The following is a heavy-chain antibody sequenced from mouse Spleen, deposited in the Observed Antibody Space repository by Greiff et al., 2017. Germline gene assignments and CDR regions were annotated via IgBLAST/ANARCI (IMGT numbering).Heavy chain of an antibody. D-gene: IGHD3-1*01. CDR2: ISYDGSN. CDR1: GYSITSGYY. V-gene: IGHV3-6*01. J-gene: IGHJ2*01. CDR3: AKDSSGSDYFDY. Sequence: ESGPGLVKPSQSLSLTCSVTGYSITSGYYWNWIRQFPGNKLEWMGYISYDGSNNYNPSLKNRISITRDTSKNQFFLKLNSVTTEDTATYYCAKDSSGSDYFDYWGQGTTLTVSS.